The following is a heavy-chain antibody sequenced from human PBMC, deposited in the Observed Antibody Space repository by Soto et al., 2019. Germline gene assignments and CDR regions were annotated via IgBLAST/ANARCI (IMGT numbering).Heavy chain of an antibody. CDR3: AIDDYYDSSGYYSFYYYGMDV. J-gene: IGHJ6*02. D-gene: IGHD3-22*01. Sequence: PGGSLRLSCAASGFTFSSYAMSWVRQAPGKGLEWVSAISGSGGSTYYAESVKGRFTISRDNSKNTLYLQMNSLRAEDTAVYYFAIDDYYDSSGYYSFYYYGMDVWGQGTTVTVSS. CDR2: ISGSGGST. V-gene: IGHV3-23*01. CDR1: GFTFSSYA.